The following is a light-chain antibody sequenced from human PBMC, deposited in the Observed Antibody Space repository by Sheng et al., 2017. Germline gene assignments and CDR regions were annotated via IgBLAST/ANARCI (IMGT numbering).Light chain of an antibody. CDR1: QDINIY. CDR3: QQSYNTPRT. Sequence: DIQMTQSPSSLSASVRDRVTITCRASQDINIYLNWYRHKPGKAPELLIHTASTLQSGVPSRFSGSGSGTDFTLTISSLQPEDFATYYCQQSYNTPRTFGQATKVQIK. V-gene: IGKV1-39*01. J-gene: IGKJ1*01. CDR2: TAS.